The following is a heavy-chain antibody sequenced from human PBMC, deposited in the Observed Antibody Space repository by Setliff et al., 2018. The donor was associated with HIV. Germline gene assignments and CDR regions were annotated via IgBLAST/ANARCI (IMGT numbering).Heavy chain of an antibody. Sequence: ASVKVSCKASGYTFTNYAMHWVRQAPGQRLEWMGWINAGNGDTKYSQKFQGRVTFTWATSASTAYMELSSLRSEDTALYYCARDSGDDYSDYYYYGMDVWGQGTTVTVSS. CDR1: GYTFTNYA. CDR2: INAGNGDT. D-gene: IGHD4-4*01. CDR3: ARDSGDDYSDYYYYGMDV. J-gene: IGHJ6*02. V-gene: IGHV1-3*01.